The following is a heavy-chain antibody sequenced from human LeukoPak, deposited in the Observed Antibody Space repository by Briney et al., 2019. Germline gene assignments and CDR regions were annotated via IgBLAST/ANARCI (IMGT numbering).Heavy chain of an antibody. Sequence: ASVKVSCKVSGYTLTELSMHWVRQAPGKGLEWMGGFDPEDGETIYAQKFQGRVTMTEDTSTDTAYMELSSLRSEDTAVYYCATGKGGSGSYSGFDYWSQGTLVTVSS. V-gene: IGHV1-24*01. J-gene: IGHJ4*02. D-gene: IGHD3-10*01. CDR1: GYTLTELS. CDR3: ATGKGGSGSYSGFDY. CDR2: FDPEDGET.